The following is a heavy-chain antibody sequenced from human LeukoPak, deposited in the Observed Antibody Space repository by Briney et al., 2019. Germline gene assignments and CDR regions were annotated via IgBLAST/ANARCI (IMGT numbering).Heavy chain of an antibody. D-gene: IGHD6-19*01. CDR1: GFTFSNYW. CDR3: ARQVQYRSGYFPPDP. J-gene: IGHJ5*02. V-gene: IGHV3-7*01. Sequence: GGSVRLSCAASGFTFSNYWMSWVRQAPGKGLEWVANMKGDGSEKHYVDSMKGRFTISRDNAKNSLYLQMNSLTAEDTAVYYCARQVQYRSGYFPPDPWGQGTLVTVSS. CDR2: MKGDGSEK.